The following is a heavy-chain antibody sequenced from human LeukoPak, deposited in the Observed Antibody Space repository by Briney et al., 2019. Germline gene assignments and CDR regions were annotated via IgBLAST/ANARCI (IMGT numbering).Heavy chain of an antibody. Sequence: GSLRLSCVASGFTFRTYAMSWVRQAPGKGLEWVSGISGSGGVTYYADSVKGRFTISRDNSKNTLYLQMNSLRAEDTAVYYCAKDGPASGDYWGQGTLVTVSS. V-gene: IGHV3-23*01. D-gene: IGHD2-2*01. J-gene: IGHJ4*02. CDR1: GFTFRTYA. CDR3: AKDGPASGDY. CDR2: ISGSGGVT.